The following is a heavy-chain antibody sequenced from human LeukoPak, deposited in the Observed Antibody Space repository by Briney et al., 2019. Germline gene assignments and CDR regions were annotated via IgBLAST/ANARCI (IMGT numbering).Heavy chain of an antibody. Sequence: SDTLSLTCNVSGGAVTGSTYYWAWIRRPPAKGLEWVGSMYYSGSTYYNPSLKSRVTISVDTSKNQFSLKLTSVTAADTATYYCARHYYDNTGYYYLDYWGQGTLVTVSS. CDR2: MYYSGST. CDR1: GGAVTGSTYY. V-gene: IGHV4-39*01. CDR3: ARHYYDNTGYYYLDY. J-gene: IGHJ4*02. D-gene: IGHD3-22*01.